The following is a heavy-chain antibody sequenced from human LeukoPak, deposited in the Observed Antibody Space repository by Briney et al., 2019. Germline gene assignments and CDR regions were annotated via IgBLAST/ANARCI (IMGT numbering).Heavy chain of an antibody. CDR2: IKRDGSEK. Sequence: GSLRLSCAASGFTFSSYWMSWVRQAPGKGLEWVANIKRDGSEKYYVDSVKGRFTISRDSAKNSLYLQMNSLRSEDTAVYYCARGITPYGMDVWGQGTTVTVSS. J-gene: IGHJ6*02. V-gene: IGHV3-7*03. CDR3: ARGITPYGMDV. CDR1: GFTFSSYW. D-gene: IGHD3-16*01.